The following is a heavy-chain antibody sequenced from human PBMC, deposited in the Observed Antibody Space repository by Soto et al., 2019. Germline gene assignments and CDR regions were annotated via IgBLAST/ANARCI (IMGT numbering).Heavy chain of an antibody. J-gene: IGHJ6*03. CDR1: GDSISRGGYF. CDR3: ARGILRPNHYMDV. D-gene: IGHD1-26*01. V-gene: IGHV4-31*03. CDR2: IYDSGSA. Sequence: QVQLQESGTGLEKPSQTLSLTCIVSGDSISRGGYFWTWIRQHPGKGLEWIGYIYDSGSAFYNPSLKSRVTMSVDTSKNQFSLNLRSVTAADTAVFYCARGILRPNHYMDVWGKGTAVAVSS.